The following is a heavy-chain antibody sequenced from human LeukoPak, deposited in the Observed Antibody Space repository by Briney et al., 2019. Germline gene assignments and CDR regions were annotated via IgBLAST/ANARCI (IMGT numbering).Heavy chain of an antibody. CDR2: INPNSGGT. CDR3: ARDVGGYSHPPFR. Sequence: ASVKVSCKASGYTFTGYYMHWVRQAPGQGLEWMGWINPNSGGTNYAQKFQGRVTMTRDTSISTAYMELSRLRSDDTAVYYCARDVGGYSHPPFRWGQGTLVTVSS. J-gene: IGHJ4*02. CDR1: GYTFTGYY. V-gene: IGHV1-2*02. D-gene: IGHD3-22*01.